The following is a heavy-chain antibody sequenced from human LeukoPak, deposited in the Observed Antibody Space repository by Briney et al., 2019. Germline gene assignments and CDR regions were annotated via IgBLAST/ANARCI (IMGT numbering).Heavy chain of an antibody. CDR2: ISAYNGNT. Sequence: ASVKVSCKASGYTFTSYGISWVRQAPGQGLEWMGWISAYNGNTNYAQKLQGRVTITRDTSASTAYMELSSLRSEDTAVYYCAREDSSGWPGVHWWFDPWGQGTLVTVSS. CDR3: AREDSSGWPGVHWWFDP. D-gene: IGHD6-19*01. V-gene: IGHV1-18*01. CDR1: GYTFTSYG. J-gene: IGHJ5*02.